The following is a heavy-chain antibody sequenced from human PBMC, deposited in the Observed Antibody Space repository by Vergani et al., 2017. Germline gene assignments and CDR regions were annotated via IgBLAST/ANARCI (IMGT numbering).Heavy chain of an antibody. CDR3: TRHWAGVAANNWFDP. J-gene: IGHJ5*02. D-gene: IGHD2-15*01. V-gene: IGHV4-39*01. CDR1: NDSVSNTFYY. Sequence: QVQLQESGPGLVKPSETLSLTCTVSNDSVSNTFYYWGWIRQTPGKGLEWIGSIYYSGSTYYNPSLESRVTMSVDTSKSQFSQKLSSVTAADTAVYYCTRHWAGVAANNWFDPWGQGTLGTVSS. CDR2: IYYSGST.